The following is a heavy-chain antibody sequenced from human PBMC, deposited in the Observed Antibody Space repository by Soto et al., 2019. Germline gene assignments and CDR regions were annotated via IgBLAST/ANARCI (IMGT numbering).Heavy chain of an antibody. D-gene: IGHD2-2*01. J-gene: IGHJ6*02. CDR2: IIPISETT. Sequence: HVQLVQSGAEVKKPGSSVKVSSKASGGTFSSYAISWVRQAPGQGLEWMGGIIPISETTNYAQKFQGRVTITADESKSTAYMELSSLKSEDTAVYYCARSQGSSTSLEIFYYYYYGMDVWGQGTTVTVSS. V-gene: IGHV1-69*01. CDR3: ARSQGSSTSLEIFYYYYYGMDV. CDR1: GGTFSSYA.